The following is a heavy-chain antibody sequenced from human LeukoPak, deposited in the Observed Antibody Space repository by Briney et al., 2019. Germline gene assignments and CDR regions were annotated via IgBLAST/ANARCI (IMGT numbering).Heavy chain of an antibody. D-gene: IGHD3-22*01. CDR3: ARDRVHRAGYYYDSSGYPDY. V-gene: IGHV3-74*01. Sequence: PGGSLRLSCAASGFTFSSYWMHWVRQAPGKGLLWVSRINSDGSSTTYADSVKGRFTISRDNANNTLYLQMNSLRAEDTAVYYCARDRVHRAGYYYDSSGYPDYWGQGTLVTVSS. CDR1: GFTFSSYW. J-gene: IGHJ4*02. CDR2: INSDGSST.